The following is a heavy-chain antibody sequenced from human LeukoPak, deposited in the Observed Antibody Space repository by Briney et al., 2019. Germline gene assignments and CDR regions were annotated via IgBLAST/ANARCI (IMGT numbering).Heavy chain of an antibody. Sequence: GASVKVSCKASGYTFTSYYIHWVRQAPGQGLEWMGIINPSGGSTSYAQKFQGRVTMTRDTSTSTAYMELSSQRSEDIDVYYCATPWGAHLVLDIVVVVAAKVLDYWGQGTLVTVSS. CDR2: INPSGGST. CDR1: GYTFTSYY. J-gene: IGHJ4*02. CDR3: ATPWGAHLVLDIVVVVAAKVLDY. V-gene: IGHV1-46*01. D-gene: IGHD2-15*01.